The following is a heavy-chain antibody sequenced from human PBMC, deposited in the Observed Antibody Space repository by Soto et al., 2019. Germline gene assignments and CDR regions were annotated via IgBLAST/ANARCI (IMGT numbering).Heavy chain of an antibody. Sequence: QVQLAESGGGVVQPGRSLRLSCAASGFTFSSYGMHWVRQAPGKGLEWVAVIWYDGSNKYYADSVKGRFTISRDNSKNTLYLQMNSLRAEDTAVYYCARDEYCGSGSSSRGMDVWGQGTTVTVSS. CDR2: IWYDGSNK. D-gene: IGHD3-10*01. CDR3: ARDEYCGSGSSSRGMDV. V-gene: IGHV3-33*01. J-gene: IGHJ6*02. CDR1: GFTFSSYG.